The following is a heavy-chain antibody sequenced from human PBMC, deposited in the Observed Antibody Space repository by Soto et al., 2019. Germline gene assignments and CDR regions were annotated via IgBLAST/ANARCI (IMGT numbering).Heavy chain of an antibody. CDR2: MYYSGST. CDR3: ARLYSYYYYMDV. Sequence: SETLSLTCAVYGLSFSGYYWSWIRQPPGKGLEWIGYMYYSGSTNYNPSLKSRVTISVDTSKNQFSLKLSSVTAADTAVYYCARLYSYYYYMDVWGKGTTVTVSS. V-gene: IGHV4-59*08. J-gene: IGHJ6*03. CDR1: GLSFSGYY. D-gene: IGHD2-21*01.